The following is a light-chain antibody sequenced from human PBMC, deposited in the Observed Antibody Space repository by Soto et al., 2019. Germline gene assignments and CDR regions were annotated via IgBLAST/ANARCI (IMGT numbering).Light chain of an antibody. Sequence: QSVLPQPPSVSGAPGQRVTISCTGTSSNIGAGYDVHWYQQVSGTAPKLLIYGNSNRPSGVPDRFSGSKSGTSASLAITGLQAEDEADYYCQSYDSSLSGVIFGGGTKVTVL. V-gene: IGLV1-40*01. J-gene: IGLJ2*01. CDR1: SSNIGAGYD. CDR3: QSYDSSLSGVI. CDR2: GNS.